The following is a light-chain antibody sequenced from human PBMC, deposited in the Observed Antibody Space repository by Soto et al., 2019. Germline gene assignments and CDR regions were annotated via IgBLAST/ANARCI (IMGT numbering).Light chain of an antibody. V-gene: IGKV3-15*01. J-gene: IGKJ2*01. CDR3: QQYNNWPHT. CDR1: QSVTSK. CDR2: ATS. Sequence: EIVMTQSPVTLSLSPGERATLSCRASQSVTSKLAWFQQKPGQPPRLLIYATSTRATGVPARFSGSGSGTEFTLTISSLQSEDFAVYSCQQYNNWPHTFGQGTKLEIK.